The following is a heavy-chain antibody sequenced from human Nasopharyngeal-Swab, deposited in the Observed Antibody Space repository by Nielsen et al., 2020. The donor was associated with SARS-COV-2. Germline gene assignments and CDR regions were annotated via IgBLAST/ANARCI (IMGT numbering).Heavy chain of an antibody. V-gene: IGHV4-30-4*01. CDR2: IYYSGST. J-gene: IGHJ5*02. CDR3: ARYSLWLPVNWFDP. Sequence: VRQMPGKGLEWIGYIYYSGSTYYNPSLKSRVTISVDTSKNQFSLKLSSVTAADTAVYYCARYSLWLPVNWFDPWGQGTLVTVSS. D-gene: IGHD5-18*01.